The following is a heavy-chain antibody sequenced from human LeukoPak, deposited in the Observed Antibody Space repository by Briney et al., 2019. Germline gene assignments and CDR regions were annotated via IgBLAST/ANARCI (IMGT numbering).Heavy chain of an antibody. Sequence: SDTPSLTCSVSGYSIGTGNYWAWVRQPPGKGLEWIGCVYHSGTHYKSSLTSRATISMDTSANQFSLKLSSVTAADTAVYYCARVDYYGSGSYAVYGMDVWGQGTTVTVSS. CDR1: GYSIGTGNY. V-gene: IGHV4-38-2*02. D-gene: IGHD3-10*01. CDR2: VYHSGT. J-gene: IGHJ6*02. CDR3: ARVDYYGSGSYAVYGMDV.